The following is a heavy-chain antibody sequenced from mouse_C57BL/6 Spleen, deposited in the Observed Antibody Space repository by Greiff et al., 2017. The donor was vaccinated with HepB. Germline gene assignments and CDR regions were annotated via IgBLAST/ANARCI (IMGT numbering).Heavy chain of an antibody. J-gene: IGHJ3*01. V-gene: IGHV1-62-2*01. CDR3: ARHEEGGTVVAPFAY. D-gene: IGHD1-1*01. CDR1: GYTFTEYT. CDR2: FYLGSGSI. Sequence: VQLQQSGAELVKPGASVKLSCMASGYTFTEYTINWVKQRSGQGLEWIGWFYLGSGSIKCNEKFKDKATLTAEKSSSTVYMELSRCTSEDSAVYCCARHEEGGTVVAPFAYCGQGTLVTVSA.